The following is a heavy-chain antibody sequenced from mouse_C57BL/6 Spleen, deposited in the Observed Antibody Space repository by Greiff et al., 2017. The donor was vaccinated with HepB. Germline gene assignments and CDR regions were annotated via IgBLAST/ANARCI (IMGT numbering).Heavy chain of an antibody. J-gene: IGHJ4*01. V-gene: IGHV5-9-1*02. CDR3: TRDGSTMVTTDAMDY. D-gene: IGHD2-2*01. CDR2: ISSGGDYI. CDR1: GFTFSSYA. Sequence: EVQGVESGEGLVKPGGSLKLSCAASGFTFSSYAMSWVRQTPEKRLEWVAYISSGGDYIYYADTVKGRFTISRDNARNTLYLQMSSLKSEDTAMYYCTRDGSTMVTTDAMDYWGQGTSVTVSS.